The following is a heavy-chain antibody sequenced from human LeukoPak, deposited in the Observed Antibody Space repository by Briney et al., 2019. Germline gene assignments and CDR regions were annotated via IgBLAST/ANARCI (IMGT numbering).Heavy chain of an antibody. CDR1: GGSFSGYY. V-gene: IGHV4-34*01. J-gene: IGHJ4*02. Sequence: SETLSLTCAVYGGSFSGYYWSWIRQPPGKGLEWIGEINHSGSTNYNPSLKSRVTISVDTSKKQFSLKLSSVTAADTAVYYCARVGKVDIVATIVREIWFDYWGQGTLVTVSS. CDR3: ARVGKVDIVATIVREIWFDY. D-gene: IGHD5-12*01. CDR2: INHSGST.